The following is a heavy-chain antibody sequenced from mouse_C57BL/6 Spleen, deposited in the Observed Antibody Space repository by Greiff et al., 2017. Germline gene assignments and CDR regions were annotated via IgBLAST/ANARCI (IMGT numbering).Heavy chain of an antibody. D-gene: IGHD2-4*01. CDR1: GYTFSTYP. CDR3: AQLRRGWYFDV. J-gene: IGHJ1*03. Sequence: VQLVESGAELVKPGASVKMSCKASGYTFSTYPIVCMKQNHGKSLERIGNFHPYNDDTKYNEKFKGKATLTVEKSSSTVYLELRRLTSDDSAVYCCAQLRRGWYFDVWGTGTTVTVSS. CDR2: FHPYNDDT. V-gene: IGHV1-47*01.